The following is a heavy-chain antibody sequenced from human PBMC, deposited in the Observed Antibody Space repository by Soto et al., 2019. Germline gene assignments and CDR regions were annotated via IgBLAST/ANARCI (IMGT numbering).Heavy chain of an antibody. D-gene: IGHD1-1*01. CDR3: AGWVQMGTMTSNCFDA. J-gene: IGHJ5*02. V-gene: IGHV1-69*01. Sequence: QVQLVQSGAEVKKPGSSVKVSCKASGGTFSSYAISWVRQAPGQGLEWMGGIIPIFGTANYAQKFQGRVTIPADESTSTSYMELSSLRSENTAVYYCAGWVQMGTMTSNCFDAWGQGTLVTVSS. CDR2: IIPIFGTA. CDR1: GGTFSSYA.